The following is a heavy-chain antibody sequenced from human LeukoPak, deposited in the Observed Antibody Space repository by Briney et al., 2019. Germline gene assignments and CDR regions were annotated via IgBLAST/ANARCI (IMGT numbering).Heavy chain of an antibody. Sequence: ASVKVSCKASGYTFTSYDINWVRQATGQGREWMGWMNPNSGNTGYAQKFQGRVTITRNTSISTAYMELSSLRYEDTAVYYCARGRYSGYDWGSSGYYYMDVWGKGTTVTVSS. D-gene: IGHD5-12*01. V-gene: IGHV1-8*03. CDR1: GYTFTSYD. CDR2: MNPNSGNT. J-gene: IGHJ6*03. CDR3: ARGRYSGYDWGSSGYYYMDV.